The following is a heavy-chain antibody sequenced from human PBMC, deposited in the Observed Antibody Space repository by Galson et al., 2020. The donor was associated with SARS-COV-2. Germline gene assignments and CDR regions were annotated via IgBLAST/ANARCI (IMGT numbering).Heavy chain of an antibody. CDR2: IYSGGRT. V-gene: IGHV3-66*01. Sequence: GESLKISCAASGFSVSSNYMSWVRQAPGKGLEWVSVIYSGGRTYYADSVKGRFTISRDNSKNTLFLQMNSLRAEDTSVYYCAREGAQKRFCSGGVCYGGWYFDLWGRGTLVTVSS. J-gene: IGHJ2*01. CDR3: AREGAQKRFCSGGVCYGGWYFDL. CDR1: GFSVSSNY. D-gene: IGHD2-8*02.